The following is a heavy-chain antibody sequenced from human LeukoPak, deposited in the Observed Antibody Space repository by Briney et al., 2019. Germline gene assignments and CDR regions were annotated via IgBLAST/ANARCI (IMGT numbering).Heavy chain of an antibody. CDR2: INHSGST. V-gene: IGHV4-34*01. J-gene: IGHJ3*02. Sequence: SETLSLTCAVYGGSSSGYYWSWIRQPPGKGLEWIGEINHSGSTNYNPSLKSRVTISVDTSKNQFSLKLSSVTAADTAVYYCARDKAISQAFDIWGQGTMVTVSS. D-gene: IGHD3-3*02. CDR1: GGSSSGYY. CDR3: ARDKAISQAFDI.